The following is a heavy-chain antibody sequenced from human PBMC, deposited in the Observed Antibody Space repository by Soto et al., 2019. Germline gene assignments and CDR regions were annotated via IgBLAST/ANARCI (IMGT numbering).Heavy chain of an antibody. D-gene: IGHD2-2*02. J-gene: IGHJ4*03. CDR1: GYTFVIYG. Sequence: SVKVSCTASGYTFVIYGISWVRQARGQRLEWIGWIVVGSGNTNYAQKFQERVTITRDMSTSTAYMELSSLRSEDTAVYYCAAVQSPGGCSSTSCYSGGFDYWGQGTMVTVSS. CDR3: AAVQSPGGCSSTSCYSGGFDY. CDR2: IVVGSGNT. V-gene: IGHV1-58*02.